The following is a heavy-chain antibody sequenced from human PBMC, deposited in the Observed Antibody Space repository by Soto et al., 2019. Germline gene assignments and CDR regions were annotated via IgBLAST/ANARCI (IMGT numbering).Heavy chain of an antibody. CDR1: EFTFRIFA. J-gene: IGHJ6*02. CDR3: ARGDREDIEEVVGVRPGEYSMDV. D-gene: IGHD1-26*01. CDR2: ISYDGSRK. Sequence: QVHLVESGGGVVQPGSSLRLSCAASEFTFRIFAMHWLRQSPGKGLEWVAVISYDGSRKADSVKGRFTVSRDNSWNTLYLQMNSLRAEDTAIYYCARGDREDIEEVVGVRPGEYSMDVWCQGNTVTVSS. V-gene: IGHV3-30-3*01.